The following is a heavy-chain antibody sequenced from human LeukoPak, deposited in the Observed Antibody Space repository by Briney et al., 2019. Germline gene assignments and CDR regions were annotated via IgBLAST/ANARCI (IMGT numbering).Heavy chain of an antibody. D-gene: IGHD2-15*01. Sequence: SETLSLTCTVSGGSISSSSYYWGWIRQPPGKGLEWIGSIYYSGSTYYNPSLKSRVTISVDTSKNQFSLKLSSVTAADTAVYYCARQVLVVVVAATGGGAFDIWGQGTMVTVSS. J-gene: IGHJ3*02. V-gene: IGHV4-39*01. CDR3: ARQVLVVVVAATGGGAFDI. CDR1: GGSISSSSYY. CDR2: IYYSGST.